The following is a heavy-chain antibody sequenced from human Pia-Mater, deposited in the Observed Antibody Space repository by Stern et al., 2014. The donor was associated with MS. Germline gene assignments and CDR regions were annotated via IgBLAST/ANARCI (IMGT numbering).Heavy chain of an antibody. CDR3: ARGDALKGVSIDY. CDR1: GYWFTSYY. CDR2: VTSSGST. V-gene: IGHV1-46*01. Sequence: QIQLVQSGAGVEKPGAPVKVSCTASGYWFTSYYMHWVRQAPGQGLEWLGIVTSSGSTSYAQKFQGRIAMTRDTSTSTVYMEVRSLRSEDTAIYYCARGDALKGVSIDYWGQGTLVTVSS. D-gene: IGHD2/OR15-2a*01. J-gene: IGHJ4*02.